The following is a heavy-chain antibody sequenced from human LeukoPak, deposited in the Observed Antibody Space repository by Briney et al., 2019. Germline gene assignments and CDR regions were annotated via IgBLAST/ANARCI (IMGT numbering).Heavy chain of an antibody. CDR3: AELGITMIGGV. D-gene: IGHD3-10*02. Sequence: GGSLTLSCAASGFTFSSYEMNWARQAPGQGLEWVSYISSSGSTIYYADSVKGRFTISRDNAKNSLYLQMNSLRAEDTAVYYCAELGITMIGGVWGKGTTVTISS. V-gene: IGHV3-48*03. CDR1: GFTFSSYE. J-gene: IGHJ6*04. CDR2: ISSSGSTI.